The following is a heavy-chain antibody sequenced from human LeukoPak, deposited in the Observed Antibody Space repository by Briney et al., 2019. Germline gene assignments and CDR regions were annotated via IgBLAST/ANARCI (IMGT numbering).Heavy chain of an antibody. CDR1: GFTFSSYW. CDR3: ASASYGGNSRPFDY. V-gene: IGHV3-74*01. J-gene: IGHJ4*02. Sequence: GGSLRLSCAASGFTFSSYWMHWVRQAPGKGLVWVSRINSDGSSTSYADSVKGRFTISRDNAKNTLYLQMNSLRAEDTAVYYCASASYGGNSRPFDYWGQGTLVTVSS. D-gene: IGHD4-23*01. CDR2: INSDGSST.